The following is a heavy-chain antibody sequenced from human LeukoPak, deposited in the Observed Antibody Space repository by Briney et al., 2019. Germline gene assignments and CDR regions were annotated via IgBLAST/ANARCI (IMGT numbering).Heavy chain of an antibody. Sequence: PSETLSLTCTVSGGSNSSGDYYWSWIRQPPGKGLEWIGYIYYSGSTYYNPSLKSRVTISVDTSRNQFSLKLSSVTAADTAVYYCARGRIAAAGYNYYYYGMDVWGQGTTVTVSS. CDR1: GGSNSSGDYY. CDR2: IYYSGST. V-gene: IGHV4-30-4*01. D-gene: IGHD6-13*01. J-gene: IGHJ6*02. CDR3: ARGRIAAAGYNYYYYGMDV.